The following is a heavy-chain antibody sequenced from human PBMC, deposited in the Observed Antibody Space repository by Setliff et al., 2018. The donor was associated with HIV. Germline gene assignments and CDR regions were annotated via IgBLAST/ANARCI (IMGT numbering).Heavy chain of an antibody. CDR1: GGSIKRSGYY. CDR3: ARDFRYDTSGSLTGYGLDV. V-gene: IGHV4-61*10. Sequence: SETLSLTCTVSGGSIKRSGYYCSWIRQSAEKGLEWIGRIYSTGGTFYNPFLKSRVTLSADMSKNQFSLNLRSVTAADTAVYYCARDFRYDTSGSLTGYGLDVWGQGTTVTVSS. CDR2: IYSTGGT. J-gene: IGHJ6*02. D-gene: IGHD3-22*01.